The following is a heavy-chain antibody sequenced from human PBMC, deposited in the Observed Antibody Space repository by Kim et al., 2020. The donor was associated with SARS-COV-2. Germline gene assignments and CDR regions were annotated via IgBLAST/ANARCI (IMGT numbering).Heavy chain of an antibody. CDR2: ISGSGGST. D-gene: IGHD2-2*01. V-gene: IGHV3-23*01. J-gene: IGHJ4*02. CDR3: AKDDKYQLLPVLYFDY. CDR1: GFTFSSYA. Sequence: GGSLRLSCAASGFTFSSYAMSWVRQAPGKGPEWVSAISGSGGSTYYADSVKGRFTISRDNSKNTLYLQMNSLRAEDTAVYYCAKDDKYQLLPVLYFDYWGQGTLVTVSS.